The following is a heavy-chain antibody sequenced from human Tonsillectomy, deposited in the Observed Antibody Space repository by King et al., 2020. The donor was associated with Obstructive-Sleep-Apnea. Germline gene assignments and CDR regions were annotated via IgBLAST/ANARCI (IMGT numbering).Heavy chain of an antibody. D-gene: IGHD3-10*01. Sequence: QVQLQESGPGLVKPSQTLSLTCTVSGGSISNGDYNWNWIRQPPGKGLEWIGYINYSGSTHYNPSLKSRLIISVDTSKNQFSLKLSSVTAADTAVYYCARSPKLIWFGELSTFDYWGQGTLVTVSS. CDR1: GGSISNGDYN. CDR3: ARSPKLIWFGELSTFDY. CDR2: INYSGST. V-gene: IGHV4-30-4*01. J-gene: IGHJ4*02.